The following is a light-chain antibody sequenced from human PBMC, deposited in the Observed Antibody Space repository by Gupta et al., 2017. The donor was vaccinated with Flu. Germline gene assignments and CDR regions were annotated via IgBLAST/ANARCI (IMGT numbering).Light chain of an antibody. J-gene: IGLJ2*01. CDR1: SSDVGDYNF. Sequence: QSALTQPPPASGSPGQSVTISCTATSSDVGDYNFVSWYQQHPGKAPKLMIYEVNKRPSGVPDRFSGSSSANAASLTVSGLQAEDEADYYCSSHGGSNNFVLFGGGTKLTVL. CDR3: SSHGGSNNFVL. CDR2: EVN. V-gene: IGLV2-8*01.